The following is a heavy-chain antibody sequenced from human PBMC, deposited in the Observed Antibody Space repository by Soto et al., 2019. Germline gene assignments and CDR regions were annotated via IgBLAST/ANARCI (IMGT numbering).Heavy chain of an antibody. D-gene: IGHD1-1*01. CDR1: GYTFTNYD. V-gene: IGHV1-8*01. CDR3: ARERNMYGMDV. CDR2: MNPNSGNT. J-gene: IGHJ6*02. Sequence: ASVKVSCKASGYTFTNYDINWVRQATGQGLEWMGWMNPNSGNTAYAQKFQGRVTMTRNTSISTAYMELSSLRSEDTAVYYCARERNMYGMDVWGQGTTVTVSS.